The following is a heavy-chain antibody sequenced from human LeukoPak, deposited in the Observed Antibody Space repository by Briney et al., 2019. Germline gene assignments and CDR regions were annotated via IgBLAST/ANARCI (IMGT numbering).Heavy chain of an antibody. CDR1: GYRFTSYW. CDR3: AKPISAAGTFAFDM. CDR2: IDPSDSYI. V-gene: IGHV5-10-1*01. Sequence: RGESLKISCKGSGYRFTSYWISWVRQMPGKGLEWMGRIDPSDSYINYSPSFQGHVTFSADKSISTAYLQWSSLKASDTAMYYCAKPISAAGTFAFDMWGQGTMVTVSS. D-gene: IGHD6-13*01. J-gene: IGHJ3*02.